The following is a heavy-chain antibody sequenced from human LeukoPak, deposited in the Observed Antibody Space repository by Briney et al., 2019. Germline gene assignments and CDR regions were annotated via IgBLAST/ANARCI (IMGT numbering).Heavy chain of an antibody. Sequence: YPSETLSLTCTVSGGSISSSSYYWGWIRQPPGKGLEWIASIYHGGSTYYNPSLKSRVTISEDTSKNQFSLKLRSATAADTAVYYCARVGAVAGHGDFDYWGQGTLVTVSS. D-gene: IGHD6-19*01. V-gene: IGHV4-39*07. CDR1: GGSISSSSYY. J-gene: IGHJ4*02. CDR2: IYHGGST. CDR3: ARVGAVAGHGDFDY.